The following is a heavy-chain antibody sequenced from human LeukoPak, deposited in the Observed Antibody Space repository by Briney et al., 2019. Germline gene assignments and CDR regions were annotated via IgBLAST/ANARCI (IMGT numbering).Heavy chain of an antibody. V-gene: IGHV3-9*01. Sequence: GGSLRLSCAASGFTFDDYDMHWVRHARGKGVEWVSGISWKSGSIVYADSVKARFTTSSDNAKNTLYLQMNSLTADDTAVYYCAGLDFGQDYWGQGTLVTVSS. CDR3: AGLDFGQDY. CDR2: ISWKSGSI. J-gene: IGHJ4*02. D-gene: IGHD3/OR15-3a*01. CDR1: GFTFDDYD.